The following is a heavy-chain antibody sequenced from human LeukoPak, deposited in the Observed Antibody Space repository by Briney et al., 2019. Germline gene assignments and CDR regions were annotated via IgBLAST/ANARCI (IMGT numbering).Heavy chain of an antibody. D-gene: IGHD3-10*01. CDR1: GGTFSSYG. CDR3: ARECTYYYGSGSYCY. Sequence: ASVKVSCKASGGTFSSYGISWVRQAPGQGLEWMGWISAYNGDTIYAQKLQGRVTMTTDTSTSTAYLELRSLRSDDTAVYYCARECTYYYGSGSYCYWGQGTLVTVSS. J-gene: IGHJ4*02. V-gene: IGHV1-18*01. CDR2: ISAYNGDT.